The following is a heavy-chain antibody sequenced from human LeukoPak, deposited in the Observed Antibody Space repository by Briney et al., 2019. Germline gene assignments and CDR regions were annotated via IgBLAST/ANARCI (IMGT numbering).Heavy chain of an antibody. V-gene: IGHV1-69*04. CDR1: GGTFSSYA. J-gene: IGHJ4*02. CDR3: ARARTTVTTIDY. Sequence: ASVKVSCKASGGTFSSYAISWVRQAPGQGLEWMGRIIPILGIANYAQKFQGRVTITADKSTSTVYMELSSLRSEDTAVYYCARARTTVTTIDYWGQGTLVTVSS. CDR2: IIPILGIA. D-gene: IGHD4-17*01.